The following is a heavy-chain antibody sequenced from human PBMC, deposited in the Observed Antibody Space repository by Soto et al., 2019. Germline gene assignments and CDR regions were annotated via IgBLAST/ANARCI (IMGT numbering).Heavy chain of an antibody. CDR1: GFTFSSYA. D-gene: IGHD2-2*01. CDR2: ISGSGGST. Sequence: GGSLRLSCAASGFTFSSYAMSLVRQAPGQGLEWVSAISGSGGSTFYSDSVKGRFTISRDNSKNILYMQMNSLRAEDTALYYCARDCSSSSCSVWRYWGQGTQVTVSS. CDR3: ARDCSSSSCSVWRY. J-gene: IGHJ4*02. V-gene: IGHV3-23*01.